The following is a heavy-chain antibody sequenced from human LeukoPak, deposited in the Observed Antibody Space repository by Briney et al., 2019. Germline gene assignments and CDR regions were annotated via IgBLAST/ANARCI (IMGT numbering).Heavy chain of an antibody. J-gene: IGHJ3*02. V-gene: IGHV4-59*01. D-gene: IGHD3-16*01. CDR3: ARVQTVGGAFDI. CDR1: GGSISSYY. Sequence: SETLSLTCTVSGGSISSYYWSWIRQPPGKGLEWIGYIYYSGSTNYNPSLKSRVTISVDTSKNQFSLKLSSVTAADTAVYYCARVQTVGGAFDIWGQGTMVTVSS. CDR2: IYYSGST.